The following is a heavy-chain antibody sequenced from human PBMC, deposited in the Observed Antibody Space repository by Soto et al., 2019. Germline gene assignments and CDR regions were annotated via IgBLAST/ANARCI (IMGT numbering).Heavy chain of an antibody. CDR1: GFTFSSYA. Sequence: GGSLRLSCAASGFTFSSYAMHWVRQAPGKGLDWVGRIKSKSDGGTTEYAAPVRGRFTISRDDSKNTLYLQMNSLKTEDTAVYYCTTDLWRIAVVVGSTGYFNPWGQGTPVTVSS. CDR2: IKSKSDGGTT. V-gene: IGHV3-15*01. CDR3: TTDLWRIAVVVGSTGYFNP. J-gene: IGHJ5*02. D-gene: IGHD2-15*01.